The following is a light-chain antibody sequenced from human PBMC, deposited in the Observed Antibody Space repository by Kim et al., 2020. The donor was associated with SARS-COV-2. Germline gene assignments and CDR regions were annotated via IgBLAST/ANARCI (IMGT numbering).Light chain of an antibody. CDR1: SSDVGGYNF. J-gene: IGLJ1*01. V-gene: IGLV2-14*01. CDR3: SSYTSNTKGV. Sequence: QSVLTQPASVSGSPGQSITISCTGPSSDVGGYNFVSWYQQHPGKAPKLIIYDVTKRPSGVSNRFSASKSGNTASLTISGLQAEDEADYYCSSYTSNTKGVFGTGTKVTVL. CDR2: DVT.